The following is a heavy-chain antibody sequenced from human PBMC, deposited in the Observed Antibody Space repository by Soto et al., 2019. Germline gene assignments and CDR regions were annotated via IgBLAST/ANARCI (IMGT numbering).Heavy chain of an antibody. CDR3: ARDHHTAMVQDV. J-gene: IGHJ6*02. CDR2: ISNDENIK. V-gene: IGHV3-33*01. D-gene: IGHD5-18*01. Sequence: GSLRLSCVASGFNIGNFGMHWVRQAPGKGLEWLTVISNDENIKQDSVRGRFAIARDNSKSTLYLQMNSLRAEDTAVYYCARDHHTAMVQDVWGQGTTVTVSS. CDR1: GFNIGNFG.